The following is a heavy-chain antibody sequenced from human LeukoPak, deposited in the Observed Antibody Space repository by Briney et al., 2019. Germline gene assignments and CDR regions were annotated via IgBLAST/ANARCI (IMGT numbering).Heavy chain of an antibody. CDR1: GGSFSGYN. D-gene: IGHD3-16*02. CDR2: INHSGNT. CDR3: ARHRYDYVWGSYRAWGGSLNWFDA. J-gene: IGHJ5*02. Sequence: SETLSLTCAVYGGSFSGYNWRWIRQPPGKGLEWIGEINHSGNTKYNPSLKSRVTISVDTSKNQFSLKLSSVTAADTAVYYCARHRYDYVWGSYRAWGGSLNWFDAWGEGTLVTVSS. V-gene: IGHV4-34*01.